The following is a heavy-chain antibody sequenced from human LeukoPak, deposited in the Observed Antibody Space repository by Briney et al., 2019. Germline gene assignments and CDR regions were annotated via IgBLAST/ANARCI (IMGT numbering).Heavy chain of an antibody. CDR2: INPNSGGT. D-gene: IGHD2-15*01. CDR1: GYTFTGHY. V-gene: IGHV1-2*02. J-gene: IGHJ4*02. Sequence: ASVKVSCKASGYTFTGHYMHWVRQAPGQGLEWMGWINPNSGGTNYAQKFQGRVTMTRDTSISTAYMELSRLRSDDTAVYYCARDHLMLIAATAFPDYWGQGTLVTVSS. CDR3: ARDHLMLIAATAFPDY.